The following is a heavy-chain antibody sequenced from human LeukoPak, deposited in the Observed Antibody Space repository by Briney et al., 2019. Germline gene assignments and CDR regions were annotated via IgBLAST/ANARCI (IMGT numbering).Heavy chain of an antibody. CDR2: IRYDGSNK. D-gene: IGHD5-12*01. J-gene: IGHJ6*03. CDR3: AKISPLYSGYDYYYYYYMDV. CDR1: GFTFSSYG. Sequence: PGGSLRLSCAASGFTFSSYGMHWVRQAPGKGLEWVAFIRYDGSNKYYADSVKGRFTISRDNSKNTLYLQMNSLRAEDTAVYYCAKISPLYSGYDYYYYYYMDVWGKGTTVTISS. V-gene: IGHV3-30*02.